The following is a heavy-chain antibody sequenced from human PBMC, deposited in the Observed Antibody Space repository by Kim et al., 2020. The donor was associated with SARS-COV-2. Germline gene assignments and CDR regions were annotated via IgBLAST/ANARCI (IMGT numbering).Heavy chain of an antibody. D-gene: IGHD3-10*01. Sequence: ASVKVSCKVSGYTLTELSMHWVRQAPGKGLEWMGGFDPEDGETIYAQKFQGRVTMTEDTSTDTAYMELSSLRSEDTAVYYCVTTTPFITMVRGVIIRGPNWFDPWGQGTLVTVSS. CDR1: GYTLTELS. CDR2: FDPEDGET. J-gene: IGHJ5*02. CDR3: VTTTPFITMVRGVIIRGPNWFDP. V-gene: IGHV1-24*01.